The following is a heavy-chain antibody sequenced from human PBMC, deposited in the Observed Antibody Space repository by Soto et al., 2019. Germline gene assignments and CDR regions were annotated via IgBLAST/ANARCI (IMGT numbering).Heavy chain of an antibody. D-gene: IGHD6-19*01. Sequence: SETLSLTCTVSGGSISSSSYYWGWIRHPPGKGLEWIGSIYYSGSTYYNPSLKSRVTISVDTSKNQFSLKLSSVTAADTAVYYCARLPGIAVVDYFDYWGQGTLVTVS. CDR3: ARLPGIAVVDYFDY. CDR1: GGSISSSSYY. J-gene: IGHJ4*02. V-gene: IGHV4-39*01. CDR2: IYYSGST.